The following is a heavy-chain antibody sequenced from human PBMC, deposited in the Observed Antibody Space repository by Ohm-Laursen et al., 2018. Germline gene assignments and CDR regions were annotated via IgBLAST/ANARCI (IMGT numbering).Heavy chain of an antibody. CDR1: GYSISSGYF. CDR2: IYHSGST. J-gene: IGHJ5*02. V-gene: IGHV4-38-2*01. CDR3: ARGLWWFDP. Sequence: SDTLSLTCAVSGYSISSGYFWGWIRQPPGKGLEWIGTIYHSGSTYYNPSLKSRLTISVDTSKNQFSLKLSSVTAADTALYYCARGLWWFDPWGQGTLVTVSS.